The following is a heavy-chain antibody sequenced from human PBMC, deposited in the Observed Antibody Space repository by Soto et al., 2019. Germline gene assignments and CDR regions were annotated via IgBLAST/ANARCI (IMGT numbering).Heavy chain of an antibody. V-gene: IGHV5-51*01. CDR2: IYPDNSNT. J-gene: IGHJ5*02. CDR3: ARQGAAVPTVPLIWFDP. CDR1: GYFFAGYW. Sequence: PGESLKISCKGSGYFFAGYWIAWVRQMPGKGLEWMGIIYPDNSNTKYSRSFQGQVTISADKSSSTAYLQWSSLKASDTAIYYCARQGAAVPTVPLIWFDPWGQGTQVTVSS. D-gene: IGHD6-13*01.